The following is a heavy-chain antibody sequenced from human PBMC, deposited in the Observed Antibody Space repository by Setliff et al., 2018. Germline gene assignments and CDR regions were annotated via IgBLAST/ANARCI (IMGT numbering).Heavy chain of an antibody. J-gene: IGHJ4*02. V-gene: IGHV1-69*13. CDR3: AKPQVELRWGFES. D-gene: IGHD1-7*01. CDR1: GDTFSTYA. CDR2: FIPILGAT. Sequence: GASVKVSCKASGDTFSTYALTWVRQAPGQGLQWLGRFIPILGATNYAQNFQGRVTITADESTSTGYMELRSLRSDDTAVYYCAKPQVELRWGFESWGQGTPVTVSS.